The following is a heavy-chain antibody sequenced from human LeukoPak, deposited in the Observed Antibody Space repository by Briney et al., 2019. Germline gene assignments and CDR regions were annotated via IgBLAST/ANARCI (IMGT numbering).Heavy chain of an antibody. J-gene: IGHJ1*01. CDR3: ARPLAIAGTWNFQN. Sequence: GGYLRLSCVASGFTFSTYWMSWVRQAPGKGLEWLANIRQDGSDKYYLDSVRGRFTISRDNADNSLFLEMNSLREEDTAVYYCARPLAIAGTWNFQNWGQGTLVTVSS. CDR1: GFTFSTYW. CDR2: IRQDGSDK. D-gene: IGHD1-20*01. V-gene: IGHV3-7*01.